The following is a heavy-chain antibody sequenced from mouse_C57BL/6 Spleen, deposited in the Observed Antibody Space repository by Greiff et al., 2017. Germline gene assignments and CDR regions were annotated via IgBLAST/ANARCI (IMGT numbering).Heavy chain of an antibody. CDR2: IYPYNDGT. CDR1: GYTFTSYV. Sequence: EVKLQESGPELVKPGASVKMSCKASGYTFTSYVMHWVKQKPGQGLEWIGYIYPYNDGTKYNEKFKGKATLTSDKSSSTAYMELSSLTSEDSAVYYCAIREITTVDFAYWGQGTLVTVSA. V-gene: IGHV1-14*01. CDR3: AIREITTVDFAY. J-gene: IGHJ3*01. D-gene: IGHD1-1*01.